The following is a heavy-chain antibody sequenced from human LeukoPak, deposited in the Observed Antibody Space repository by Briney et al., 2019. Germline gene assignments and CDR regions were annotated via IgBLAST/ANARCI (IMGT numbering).Heavy chain of an antibody. CDR1: GFTFSSYN. D-gene: IGHD6-13*01. CDR3: ARETKPSSSWYWESNNWFDP. Sequence: GGSLRLSCAASGFTFSSYNMNWVRQAPGKGLEWVSHISSSSSSIYYADSVKGRFTISRDNAKNSLYLQMNSLRADDTAVYYCARETKPSSSWYWESNNWFDPWGQGTLVTVSS. V-gene: IGHV3-48*04. J-gene: IGHJ5*02. CDR2: ISSSSSSI.